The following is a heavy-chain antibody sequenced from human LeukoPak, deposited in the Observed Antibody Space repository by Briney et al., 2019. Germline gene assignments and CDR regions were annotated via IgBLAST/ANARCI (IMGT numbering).Heavy chain of an antibody. J-gene: IGHJ5*02. D-gene: IGHD4-11*01. CDR2: IYYSGST. V-gene: IGHV4-59*08. CDR1: GGSISSYY. Sequence: SETLSLTCTVSGGSISSYYWSWIRQPPGKGLEWIGYIYYSGSTNYNPSLKSRVTISADTSKNQFSLKLSSVTAADTAVYYCARHGPLSYSNYGEFDPWGQGTLVTVSS. CDR3: ARHGPLSYSNYGEFDP.